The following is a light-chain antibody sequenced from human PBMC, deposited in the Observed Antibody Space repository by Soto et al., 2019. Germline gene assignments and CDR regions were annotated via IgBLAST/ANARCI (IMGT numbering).Light chain of an antibody. J-gene: IGKJ1*01. CDR1: QTIINW. CDR3: QQYHTYWWT. V-gene: IGKV1-5*03. Sequence: DSQMTQSPSSLSASVGERVAITCRASQTIINWLAWYQQKPGKAPKLLIYKASTLEGEVPSRSSGSGSETEFTLTINSLQPDDSATYYCQQYHTYWWTFGQGTKVDIK. CDR2: KAS.